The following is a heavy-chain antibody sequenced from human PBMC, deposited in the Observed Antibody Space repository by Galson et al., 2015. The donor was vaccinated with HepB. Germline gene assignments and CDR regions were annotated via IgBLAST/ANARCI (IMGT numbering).Heavy chain of an antibody. CDR2: INPNSGGT. CDR1: GYTFTGYY. V-gene: IGHV1-2*06. J-gene: IGHJ4*02. Sequence: SVKVSCKASGYTFTGYYMHWVRQAPGQGLEWMGRINPNSGGTNYAQKFQGRVTMTRDTSISTAYMELSRLRSDDTAVYYCASFYSSSWYSRLFWGQGTLVTVSS. D-gene: IGHD6-13*01. CDR3: ASFYSSSWYSRLF.